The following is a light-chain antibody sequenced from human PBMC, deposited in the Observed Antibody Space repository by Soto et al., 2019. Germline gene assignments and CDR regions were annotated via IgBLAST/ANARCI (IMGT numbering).Light chain of an antibody. CDR2: TND. V-gene: IGLV1-44*01. CDR3: AAWDDSLDAYV. Sequence: QSVLTQSPSASGTPGQRVAVSCSGGSSNIGRNSVNWYLQLPGTAPKLLIYTNDQRPSGVPDRFSGSKSGASASLAISGLQSEYEADYYCAAWDDSLDAYVFGTGTKLTVL. J-gene: IGLJ1*01. CDR1: SSNIGRNS.